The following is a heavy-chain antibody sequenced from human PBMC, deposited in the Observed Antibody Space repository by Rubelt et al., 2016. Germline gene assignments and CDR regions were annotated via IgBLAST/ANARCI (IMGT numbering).Heavy chain of an antibody. V-gene: IGHV3-7*01. J-gene: IGHJ3*02. CDR1: GFTFSSYW. CDR3: AREGDYNALDI. Sequence: EVQLVQSGGGLVQPGGSLRLSCAASGFTFSSYWMSWVRQAPGKGLEWVANIKQDGSKKDYMDSVKGRFTISRDNAKDSLYLQMISLGVEDTAVFYCAREGDYNALDIWGQGTIVTVSS. CDR2: IKQDGSKK. D-gene: IGHD4-17*01.